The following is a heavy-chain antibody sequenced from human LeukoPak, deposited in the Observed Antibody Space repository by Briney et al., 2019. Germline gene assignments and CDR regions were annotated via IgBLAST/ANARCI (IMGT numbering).Heavy chain of an antibody. V-gene: IGHV3-21*05. J-gene: IGHJ1*01. D-gene: IGHD1-7*01. CDR1: GFTFSNFG. CDR3: AGGSSADWNSEYFHR. CDR2: I. Sequence: GGCLRLSCAASGFTFSNFGVNWVRQAPGKGLEWVSYIKGRCTISRDNAKNSLYLQMNTLRADDTAVYYCAGGSSADWNSEYFHRWGQGTLVTVSS.